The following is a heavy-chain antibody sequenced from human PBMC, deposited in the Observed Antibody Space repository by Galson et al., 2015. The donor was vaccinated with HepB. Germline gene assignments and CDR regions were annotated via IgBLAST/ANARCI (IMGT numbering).Heavy chain of an antibody. V-gene: IGHV4-30-4*01. CDR3: AREDGSGNNGMDV. CDR2: MYYSGTT. Sequence: TLSLTCTVSGDSVSSGDYYWGWVRQPPGKGLEWIGYMYYSGTTYYNPSLESRVTISIDKSNNQYSLKLTSVTAADTAVYYCAREDGSGNNGMDVWGQGTTVTVSS. D-gene: IGHD3-10*01. CDR1: GDSVSSGDYY. J-gene: IGHJ6*02.